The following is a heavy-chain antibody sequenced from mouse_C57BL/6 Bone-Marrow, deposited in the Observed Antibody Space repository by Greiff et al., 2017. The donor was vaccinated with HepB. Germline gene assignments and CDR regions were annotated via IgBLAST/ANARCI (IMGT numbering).Heavy chain of an antibody. CDR3: ARNYYGSSLDY. V-gene: IGHV5-6*02. CDR2: ISSGGSYT. Sequence: DVMLVESGGDLVKPGGSLKLSCAASGFTFSSYGMSWVRQTPDKRLEWVATISSGGSYTYYPDSVKGRFTISRDNAKNTLYLQMSSLKSEDTAMYYCARNYYGSSLDYWGQGTTLTVSS. J-gene: IGHJ2*01. CDR1: GFTFSSYG. D-gene: IGHD1-1*01.